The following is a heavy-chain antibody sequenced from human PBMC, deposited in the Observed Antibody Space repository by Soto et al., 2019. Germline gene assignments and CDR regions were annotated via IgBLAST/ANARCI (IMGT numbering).Heavy chain of an antibody. CDR3: TTDAGPIAVGYYGMDV. Sequence: GGSLRLSCAASGFTFSNAWMSWVRQAPGKGLEWVGRIKSKTDGVTTDYAAPVKGRFTISRDDSKNTLYLQMNSLKTEDTAVYYCTTDAGPIAVGYYGMDVWGQGTTVTVSS. CDR1: GFTFSNAW. D-gene: IGHD2-15*01. CDR2: IKSKTDGVTT. V-gene: IGHV3-15*01. J-gene: IGHJ6*02.